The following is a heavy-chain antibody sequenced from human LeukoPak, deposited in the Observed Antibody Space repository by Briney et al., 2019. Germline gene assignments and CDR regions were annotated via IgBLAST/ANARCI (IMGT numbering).Heavy chain of an antibody. CDR2: INHSGST. Sequence: PSETLSLTCAVYGGSFSGYYWSWIRQPPGKGLEWIGEINHSGSTNYNPSLKSRVTISVDTSKNQFSLKLSSVTAADTAVYYCARARRTTVTPFDYWGQGTLVTVSS. J-gene: IGHJ4*02. CDR3: ARARRTTVTPFDY. CDR1: GGSFSGYY. D-gene: IGHD4-17*01. V-gene: IGHV4-34*01.